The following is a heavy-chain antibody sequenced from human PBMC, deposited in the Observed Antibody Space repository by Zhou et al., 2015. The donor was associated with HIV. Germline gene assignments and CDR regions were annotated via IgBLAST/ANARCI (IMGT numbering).Heavy chain of an antibody. V-gene: IGHV1-69*01. J-gene: IGHJ2*01. Sequence: QVQLVQSGAEVKKPGSSVKVSCQASGGTFSSYAICWVRQAPGQGLEWMGGIIPIFGSPNYAQKFQGRVTISADESTNTAYMELSSLRSEDTAVYYCARSSIAARTRYWYFDLWGRGTLVTVSS. CDR1: GGTFSSYA. CDR2: IIPIFGSP. D-gene: IGHD6-6*01. CDR3: ARSSIAARTRYWYFDL.